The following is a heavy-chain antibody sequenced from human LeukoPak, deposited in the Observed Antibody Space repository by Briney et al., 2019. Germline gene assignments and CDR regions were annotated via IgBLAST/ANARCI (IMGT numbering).Heavy chain of an antibody. Sequence: GGSLRLSCAASGFTFSSYAMSWVRQAPGKGLEWISYISSSSSSTYYADSVKGRFTISRDNAKNSLYLQMNSLRAEDTAVYYCARDEGDSSGYYPGLWGQGTLVTVSS. CDR2: ISSSSSST. V-gene: IGHV3-48*04. CDR1: GFTFSSYA. CDR3: ARDEGDSSGYYPGL. J-gene: IGHJ1*01. D-gene: IGHD3-22*01.